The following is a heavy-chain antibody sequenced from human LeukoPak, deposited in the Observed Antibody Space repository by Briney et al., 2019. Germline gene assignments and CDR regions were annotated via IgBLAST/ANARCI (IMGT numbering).Heavy chain of an antibody. CDR2: ISYTGST. J-gene: IGHJ4*02. Sequence: GSLRLSCAASGFTFSSYGMHWIRQPPGKGLEWIGYISYTGSTDYNPSLKSRVTISVDMSKNQFSLKVSSVTAADTAVYYCARGSVYFDSWGQGTLVTVSS. CDR3: ARGSVYFDS. CDR1: GFTFSSYG. V-gene: IGHV4-59*01.